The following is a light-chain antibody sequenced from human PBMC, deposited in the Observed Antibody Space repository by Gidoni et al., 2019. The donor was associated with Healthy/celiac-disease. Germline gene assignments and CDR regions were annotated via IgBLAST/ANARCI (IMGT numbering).Light chain of an antibody. CDR3: QQYGSSPAT. Sequence: IVLTQSPGTLSLSPGERATLSCRASQSVSSSYLAWYQQKPGQAPRLLIYGASSRATGIPDRFSGSGSGTDITLTISRLEPEDFAVYYCQQYGSSPATFGPGTKVDIK. CDR1: QSVSSSY. J-gene: IGKJ3*01. CDR2: GAS. V-gene: IGKV3-20*01.